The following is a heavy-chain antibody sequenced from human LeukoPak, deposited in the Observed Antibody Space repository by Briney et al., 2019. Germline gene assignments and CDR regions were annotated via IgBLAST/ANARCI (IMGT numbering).Heavy chain of an antibody. CDR3: ARCSGGSCYEGYFDY. CDR1: GGSISSSNW. J-gene: IGHJ4*02. Sequence: SGTLSLTCAVSGGSISSSNWWSWLRQPPGKGLEWIGEIYHSGSTNYNPSLKSRVTISVDTSKNQFSLKLSSVTAADTAVYYCARCSGGSCYEGYFDYWGQGTLVTVSS. D-gene: IGHD2-15*01. V-gene: IGHV4-4*02. CDR2: IYHSGST.